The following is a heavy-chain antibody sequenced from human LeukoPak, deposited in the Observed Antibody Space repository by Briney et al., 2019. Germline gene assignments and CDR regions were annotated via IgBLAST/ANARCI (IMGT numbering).Heavy chain of an antibody. CDR2: IDWDDDK. V-gene: IGHV2-70*11. CDR1: GFSLGTDGVC. J-gene: IGHJ4*02. D-gene: IGHD3-22*01. Sequence: SGPTLVNPTQTLTLTCSFSGFSLGTDGVCVSWIRQPPGKALEWLARIDWDDDKRYSTSLKTRLTISKDTSKNQVVLTMTNMDPVDTATYYCARMLFYDSSGYSSYHFDYWGRGTLVTVSS. CDR3: ARMLFYDSSGYSSYHFDY.